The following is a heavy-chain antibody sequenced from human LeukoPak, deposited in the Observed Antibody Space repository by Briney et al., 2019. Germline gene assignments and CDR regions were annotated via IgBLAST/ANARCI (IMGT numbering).Heavy chain of an antibody. V-gene: IGHV3-13*01. D-gene: IGHD5-24*01. CDR2: IGTAGDT. J-gene: IGHJ4*02. CDR1: GFTFSSYD. Sequence: GGSLRLSCAASGFTFSSYDMHWVRQATGKGLEWVSAIGTAGDTYYPGSVKCRFTISRENAKNSLYLQMNSLRAGDTAVYYCARGRLRDGYNSVDYWGQGPLVTVSS. CDR3: ARGRLRDGYNSVDY.